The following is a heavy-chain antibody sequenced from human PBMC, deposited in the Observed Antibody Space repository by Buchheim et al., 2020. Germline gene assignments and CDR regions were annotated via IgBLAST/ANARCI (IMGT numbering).Heavy chain of an antibody. J-gene: IGHJ4*02. CDR2: IKQDGSEK. CDR3: ARDHGIDWNDVFDY. D-gene: IGHD1-1*01. CDR1: GFTFSSYW. V-gene: IGHV3-7*04. Sequence: EVQLVESGGGLVQPGGSLRLSCAASGFTFSSYWMSWVRQAPGKGLEWVANIKQDGSEKYYVDSVRGRFTIARDNAKNSLYLQMNSLRAEDTAVYYCARDHGIDWNDVFDYWGQGTL.